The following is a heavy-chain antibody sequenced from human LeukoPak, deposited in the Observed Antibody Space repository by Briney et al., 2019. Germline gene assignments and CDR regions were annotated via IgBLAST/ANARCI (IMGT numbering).Heavy chain of an antibody. Sequence: PSETPSLSCIVPGGSISSYNWSWIRQPPGQGLEWIWYIYYDENTNYTPSLKSPISISVDTSKHQFSLKLSSVTATDTDVYYCASLTDSGYVTYWGLGTLVTVSS. D-gene: IGHD5-12*01. CDR3: ASLTDSGYVTY. CDR2: IYYDENT. V-gene: IGHV4-59*08. CDR1: GGSISSYN. J-gene: IGHJ4*02.